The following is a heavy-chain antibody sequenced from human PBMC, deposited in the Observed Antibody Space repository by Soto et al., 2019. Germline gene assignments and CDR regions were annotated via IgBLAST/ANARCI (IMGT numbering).Heavy chain of an antibody. CDR3: ARGMDYYYYMDV. CDR2: IIPIFGNT. CDR1: GGTFSSYA. D-gene: IGHD2-8*01. V-gene: IGHV1-18*01. J-gene: IGHJ6*03. Sequence: VASVKVSCKASGGTFSSYAISWVRQAPGQGLEWMGGIIPIFGNTNYAQKLQGRVTMTTDTSTSTAYMELRSLRSDDTAVYYCARGMDYYYYMDVWGKGTTVTVSS.